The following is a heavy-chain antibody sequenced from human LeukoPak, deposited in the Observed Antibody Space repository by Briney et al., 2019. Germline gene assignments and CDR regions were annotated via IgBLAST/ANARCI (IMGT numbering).Heavy chain of an antibody. V-gene: IGHV1-2*04. Sequence: ASVKVSCKASGYTFTGYYMHWVRQAPGQGLEWMGWINPNSGGTNYAQKFQGWVTMTRDTSISTAYMELSRLRSDDTAVYYCARGSGSSGWYPPGGDYWGQGTLVTVSS. CDR3: ARGSGSSGWYPPGGDY. D-gene: IGHD6-19*01. J-gene: IGHJ4*02. CDR1: GYTFTGYY. CDR2: INPNSGGT.